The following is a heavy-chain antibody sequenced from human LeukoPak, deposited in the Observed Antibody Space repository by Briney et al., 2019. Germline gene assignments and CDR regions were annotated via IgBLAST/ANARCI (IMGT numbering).Heavy chain of an antibody. V-gene: IGHV1-18*01. CDR1: GYTFTSYG. J-gene: IGHJ3*02. D-gene: IGHD3-22*01. Sequence: VASVKVSCKASGYTFTSYGISWVRQAPGQGLEWMGWISAYNGNTNYAQRLQGRVTMTTDTSTSTAYMELRSLRSDDTAVYYCARGGGHYDSSGRYAFDIWGQGTMVTVSS. CDR3: ARGGGHYDSSGRYAFDI. CDR2: ISAYNGNT.